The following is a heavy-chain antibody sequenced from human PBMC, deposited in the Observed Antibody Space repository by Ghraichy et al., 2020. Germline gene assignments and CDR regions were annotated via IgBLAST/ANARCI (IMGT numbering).Heavy chain of an antibody. D-gene: IGHD5-12*01. V-gene: IGHV4-34*01. CDR1: GGSFSGYY. J-gene: IGHJ4*02. Sequence: SQTLSLTCAVYGGSFSGYYWSWIRQPPGKGLEWIGEINHSGSTNYNPSLKSRVTISVDTSKNQFSLKLSSVTAADTAVYYCARCFRGYSGYVFDYWGQGTLVTVSS. CDR2: INHSGST. CDR3: ARCFRGYSGYVFDY.